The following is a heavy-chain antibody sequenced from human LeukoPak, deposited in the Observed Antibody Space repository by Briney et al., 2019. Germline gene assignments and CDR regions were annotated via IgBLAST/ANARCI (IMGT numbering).Heavy chain of an antibody. CDR1: GDSISGHY. CDR2: IWYSGTT. Sequence: PSETLSLTCTVSGDSISGHYWSWIRQAPGKGLEWIGYIWYSGTTKYNPSLKSRVTISVGTSKNQFSLKLSSVTAADTAVYYCARMIGPYYFDYWGQGTLVTVSS. J-gene: IGHJ4*02. CDR3: ARMIGPYYFDY. D-gene: IGHD3-22*01. V-gene: IGHV4-59*11.